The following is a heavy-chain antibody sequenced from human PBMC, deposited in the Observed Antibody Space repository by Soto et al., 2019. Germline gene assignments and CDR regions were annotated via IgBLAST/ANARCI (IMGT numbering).Heavy chain of an antibody. CDR3: AKHFRYSYGFVVEEGYYHYYRMDV. CDR1: GFTFSSYA. Sequence: PGGSLRLSCAASGFTFSSYAMSWVGQAPGKGLEWVSAISGSGGSTYYADSVKGRFTISRDNSKNTLYLQMNSLRAEDTAVYYCAKHFRYSYGFVVEEGYYHYYRMDVWGQGTPVTVSS. V-gene: IGHV3-23*01. CDR2: ISGSGGST. J-gene: IGHJ6*02. D-gene: IGHD5-18*01.